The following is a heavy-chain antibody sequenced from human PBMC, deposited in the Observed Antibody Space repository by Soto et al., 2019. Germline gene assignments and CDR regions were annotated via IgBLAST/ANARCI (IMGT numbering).Heavy chain of an antibody. Sequence: PSHAQSRTCDICGEKVSSNRSAWSWIRQSPSRGLEWLGRTYYRSKWYYDYAVSVKSRITINPDTSKNQFSLQLDSVTPEDMAVYYCARGSHTSNWYWGQGTLVTVSS. CDR3: ARGSHTSNWY. J-gene: IGHJ4*02. D-gene: IGHD6-13*01. CDR2: TYYRSKWYY. CDR1: GEKVSSNRSA. V-gene: IGHV6-1*01.